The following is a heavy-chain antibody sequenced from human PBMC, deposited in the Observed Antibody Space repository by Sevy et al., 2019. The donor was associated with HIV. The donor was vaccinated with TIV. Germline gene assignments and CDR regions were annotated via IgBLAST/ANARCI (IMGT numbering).Heavy chain of an antibody. J-gene: IGHJ5*01. CDR1: GYPFTSFG. CDR3: ARDGDYGDYLWFES. Sequence: ASVKVSCKASGYPFTSFGFTWVRQAPGQGLQRLGWISTYNGNTYYAPNLQGRLTMTADTSTSTVYMDLRSLRSDDTAVYYCARDGDYGDYLWFESWGQGTPVTVSS. V-gene: IGHV1-18*01. CDR2: ISTYNGNT. D-gene: IGHD4-17*01.